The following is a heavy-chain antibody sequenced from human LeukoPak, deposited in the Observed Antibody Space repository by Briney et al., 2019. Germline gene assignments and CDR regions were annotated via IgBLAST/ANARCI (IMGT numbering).Heavy chain of an antibody. CDR2: IRPDASKE. CDR1: GFTFSSYG. Sequence: TGGSLRLSCAASGFTFSSYGMHWVRQAPGKGLEWVAFIRPDASKEYHADSVKGRFIISRDNSKKILYLQMNSLRVEDTAMYYCAKEAGLLDVWGQGAMVIVSS. J-gene: IGHJ3*01. V-gene: IGHV3-30*02. CDR3: AKEAGLLDV.